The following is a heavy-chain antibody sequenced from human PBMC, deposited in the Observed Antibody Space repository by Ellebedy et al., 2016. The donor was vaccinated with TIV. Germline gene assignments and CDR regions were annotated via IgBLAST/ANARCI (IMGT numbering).Heavy chain of an antibody. CDR1: GFTFRSYA. CDR3: AKDTRGAVAEANSYYYYYGMDV. D-gene: IGHD6-19*01. Sequence: GESLKISCAASGFTFRSYAMAWVRQAPGKGLEWVSTISASGGNTHYADSLKGRFTISRDNSKNTLYLQMNSLRAEDTAVYYCAKDTRGAVAEANSYYYYYGMDVWGQGTTVTVSS. V-gene: IGHV3-23*01. CDR2: ISASGGNT. J-gene: IGHJ6*02.